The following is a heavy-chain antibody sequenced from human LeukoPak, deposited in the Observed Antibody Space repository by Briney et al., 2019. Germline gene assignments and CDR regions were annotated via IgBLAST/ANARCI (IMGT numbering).Heavy chain of an antibody. V-gene: IGHV3-49*03. CDR2: IRSKAYGGTT. Sequence: GGSLRLSCTAPGFTLGAYAMSWFRKAPGKGLEWVGFIRSKAYGGTTEYAASVKGRYTISRDVSKSIAYLQMNSLKTEDTAVYYCTRDREAGAGIVAFSEFDYWGQGTLVTVSS. D-gene: IGHD6-13*01. J-gene: IGHJ4*02. CDR3: TRDREAGAGIVAFSEFDY. CDR1: GFTLGAYA.